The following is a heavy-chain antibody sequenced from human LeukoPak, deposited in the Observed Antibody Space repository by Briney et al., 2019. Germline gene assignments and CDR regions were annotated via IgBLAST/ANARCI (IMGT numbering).Heavy chain of an antibody. J-gene: IGHJ4*02. CDR3: ARAATVSNY. CDR1: GYTFTDYY. D-gene: IGHD2-15*01. Sequence: ASVKVSCKASGYTFTDYYMHWVRRAPGQGLEWMGWINPNSGGTSYAQKFQGRVTMTRDTSISTAYMDLSRLKSDDTAVYYCARAATVSNYWGQGTLVTVSS. V-gene: IGHV1-2*02. CDR2: INPNSGGT.